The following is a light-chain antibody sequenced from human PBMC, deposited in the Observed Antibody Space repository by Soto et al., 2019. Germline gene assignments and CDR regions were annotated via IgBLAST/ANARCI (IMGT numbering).Light chain of an antibody. CDR1: SSNIGSNT. V-gene: IGLV1-44*01. CDR2: NNN. CDR3: AAWDDSLNGRV. J-gene: IGLJ3*02. Sequence: QSVLTQPRSASGTPGQRVTISCSGSSSNIGSNTVNRYQQLPGTAPKLLISNNNQRPSGVPDRFSGSKSGTSASLAISGLQSEDEATYYCAAWDDSLNGRVFGGGTQLTVL.